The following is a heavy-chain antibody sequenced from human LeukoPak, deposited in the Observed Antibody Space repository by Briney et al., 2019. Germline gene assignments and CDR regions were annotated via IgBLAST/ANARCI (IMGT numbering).Heavy chain of an antibody. J-gene: IGHJ5*02. CDR1: GYSISSGYY. CDR3: ARVRYYDFWSGYYRQDWFDP. D-gene: IGHD3-3*01. Sequence: SETLSLTCTVSGYSISSGYYWGWIRQPPGKGLEWIGSIYHSGSTYYNPSLKSRVTISVDTSKNQFSLKLSSVTAADTAVYYCARVRYYDFWSGYYRQDWFDPWGQGTLVTVS. V-gene: IGHV4-38-2*02. CDR2: IYHSGST.